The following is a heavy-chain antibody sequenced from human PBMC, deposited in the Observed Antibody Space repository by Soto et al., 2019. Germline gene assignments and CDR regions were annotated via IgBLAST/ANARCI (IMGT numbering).Heavy chain of an antibody. J-gene: IGHJ6*02. Sequence: EVQLVESGGGLVQPGGSLRLSCEASGFTFRNYDMHWVRQGTGKGLEWVSGISAAGDPDYADSVEGRFTISRENAQNSFSLPTNSMSVCDRAVYYGARTKKDFYGLDVWGQGTTVTVSS. CDR3: ARTKKDFYGLDV. CDR2: ISAAGDP. V-gene: IGHV3-13*05. CDR1: GFTFRNYD.